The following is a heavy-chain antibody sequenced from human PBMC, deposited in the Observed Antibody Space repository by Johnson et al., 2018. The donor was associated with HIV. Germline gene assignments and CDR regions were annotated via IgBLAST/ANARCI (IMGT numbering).Heavy chain of an antibody. CDR3: AQENFEWELGAFDI. V-gene: IGHV3-30*18. D-gene: IGHD1-26*01. CDR2: ISYDGTNQ. J-gene: IGHJ3*02. CDR1: GFAFSRFA. Sequence: QVQLVESGGGVVQPGRSLRLSCAASGFAFSRFAMHWVRQVPDKGLEWVAVISYDGTNQYHADSVKGRFTISRENAKNSLYLQMNSLRAGDTAVYYCAQENFEWELGAFDIWGQGTMVTVSS.